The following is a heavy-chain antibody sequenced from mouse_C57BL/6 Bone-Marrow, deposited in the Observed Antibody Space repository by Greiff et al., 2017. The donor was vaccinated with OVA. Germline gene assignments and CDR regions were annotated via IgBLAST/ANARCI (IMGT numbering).Heavy chain of an antibody. J-gene: IGHJ4*01. CDR3: AQLGPYYAMDY. CDR2: IYPRSGNT. CDR1: GYTFTSYG. V-gene: IGHV1-81*01. D-gene: IGHD4-1*02. Sequence: QVQLQQPGTELVKPGASVKLSCKASGYTFTSYGISWVKQRTGQGLEWIGEIYPRSGNTYYNEKFKGKATLTADKSSSTAYMELRSLTSEDSAVYFCAQLGPYYAMDYWGQGTSVTVSS.